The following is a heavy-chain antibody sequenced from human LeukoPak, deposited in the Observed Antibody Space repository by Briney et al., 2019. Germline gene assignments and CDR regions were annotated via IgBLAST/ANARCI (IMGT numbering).Heavy chain of an antibody. Sequence: GGSLRLSCAASGFTFSNYGMHWVRQAPGKGLEWVTFISYDGSNEYYVDSVKGRFTISRDNSKNTLYLQMNSLRPEDTAVYYCAKLSTRDWFDPWGQGTLVTVSS. CDR2: ISYDGSNE. CDR3: AKLSTRDWFDP. V-gene: IGHV3-30*18. CDR1: GFTFSNYG. D-gene: IGHD2/OR15-2a*01. J-gene: IGHJ5*02.